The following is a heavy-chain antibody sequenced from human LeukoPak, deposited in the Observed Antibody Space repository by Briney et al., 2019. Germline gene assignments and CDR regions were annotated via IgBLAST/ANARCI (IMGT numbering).Heavy chain of an antibody. V-gene: IGHV1-69*13. CDR2: IIPIFGTA. J-gene: IGHJ4*02. CDR3: ARGGGSYFDSAIDY. CDR1: GGTFSSYA. Sequence: SVKVSCKASGGTFSSYAISWVRQAPGQGLEWMGGIIPIFGTANYAQKFQGRVTITADESTSTAYIELSSLRSEDTAVYYCARGGGSYFDSAIDYWGQGTLVTVSS. D-gene: IGHD1-26*01.